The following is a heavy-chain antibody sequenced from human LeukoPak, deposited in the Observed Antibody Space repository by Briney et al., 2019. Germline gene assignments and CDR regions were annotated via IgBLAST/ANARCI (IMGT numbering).Heavy chain of an antibody. CDR2: ISSSGSTI. J-gene: IGHJ3*02. CDR1: GFTFSDYY. D-gene: IGHD2-21*02. Sequence: GGSLRLSCAASGFTFSDYYMSWIRQAPGKGLEWVSYISSSGSTIYYADSVKGRFTISRDNAKNSLYLQMNSLRAEDTAVYYCARDRVRDCGGDCYDAFDIWGQGTMVTVSS. CDR3: ARDRVRDCGGDCYDAFDI. V-gene: IGHV3-11*04.